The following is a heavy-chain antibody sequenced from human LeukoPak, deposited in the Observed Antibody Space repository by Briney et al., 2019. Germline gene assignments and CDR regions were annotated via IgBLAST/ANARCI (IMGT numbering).Heavy chain of an antibody. CDR2: IVVGSGNT. CDR3: AAGRSSGYYEVNFDY. Sequence: GTSVKVSCRASGFTFTSSAMQWVRQARGQRLEWIGWIVVGSGNTNYAQKFQEGVTITRDMSTSTAYMELSSLRSEDTAVYYCAAGRSSGYYEVNFDYWGQGTLVTVSS. D-gene: IGHD3-22*01. V-gene: IGHV1-58*02. CDR1: GFTFTSSA. J-gene: IGHJ4*02.